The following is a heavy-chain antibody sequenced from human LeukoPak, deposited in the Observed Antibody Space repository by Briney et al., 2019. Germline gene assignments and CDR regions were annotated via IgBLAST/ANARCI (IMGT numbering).Heavy chain of an antibody. CDR1: GFTFSSYW. CDR3: ARRIAAAAAPYYFDH. Sequence: GALRLSCAASGFTFSSYWMHWVRQAPGKGLPWVSRINSDGSSTSYADSVKGRFTISRDNAKNTLYLQMNSLRAEDTAVYYCARRIAAAAAPYYFDHWGQGTLVTVSS. D-gene: IGHD6-13*01. V-gene: IGHV3-74*01. CDR2: INSDGSST. J-gene: IGHJ4*02.